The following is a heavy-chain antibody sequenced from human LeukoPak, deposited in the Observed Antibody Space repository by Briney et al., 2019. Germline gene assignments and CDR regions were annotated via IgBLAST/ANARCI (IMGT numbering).Heavy chain of an antibody. J-gene: IGHJ6*03. D-gene: IGHD1-14*01. CDR1: GGSIGGYY. Sequence: SETLSLTCTVSGGSIGGYYWNWIRQAAGEGLEWLGRIYSNGHIDHNASLKSRVAMSVDTSTNLFSLKLNSLTAADTAVYYCARERSESPGSGYDMDVWGKGTPVIVSS. CDR3: ARERSESPGSGYDMDV. CDR2: IYSNGHI. V-gene: IGHV4-4*07.